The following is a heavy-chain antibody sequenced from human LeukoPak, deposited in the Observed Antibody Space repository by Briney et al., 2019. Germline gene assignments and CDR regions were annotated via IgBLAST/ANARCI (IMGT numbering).Heavy chain of an antibody. V-gene: IGHV1-18*01. CDR3: ARDTVVVVAATAVSDY. D-gene: IGHD2-15*01. CDR2: ISAYNGNT. Sequence: ASVKVSCKASGYTSTSYGISWVRQAPGQGLEWMGWISAYNGNTNYAQKLQGRVTMTTDTSTSTAYMELRSLRSDDTAVYYCARDTVVVVAATAVSDYWGQGTLVTVSS. J-gene: IGHJ4*02. CDR1: GYTSTSYG.